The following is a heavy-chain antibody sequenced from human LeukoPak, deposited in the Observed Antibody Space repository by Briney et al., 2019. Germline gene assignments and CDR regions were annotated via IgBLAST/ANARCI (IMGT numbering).Heavy chain of an antibody. V-gene: IGHV4-34*01. J-gene: IGHJ4*02. CDR1: GGSISSYY. CDR2: INHSGST. CDR3: ARSNWGSSFDY. D-gene: IGHD7-27*01. Sequence: SETLSLTCTVSGGSISSYYWSWIRQPPGKGLEWIGEINHSGSTNYNPSLKSRVTISVDTSKNQFSLKLSSVTAADTAVYYCARSNWGSSFDYWGQGTLVTVSS.